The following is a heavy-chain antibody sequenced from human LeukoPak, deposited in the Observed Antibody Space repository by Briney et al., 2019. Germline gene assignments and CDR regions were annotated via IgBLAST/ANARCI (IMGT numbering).Heavy chain of an antibody. CDR2: IYYSGST. D-gene: IGHD3-3*01. CDR1: GGSISSHY. V-gene: IGHV4-59*11. CDR3: ARANYDFWGGYWFPGLDY. J-gene: IGHJ4*02. Sequence: SETLSLTCTVSGGSISSHYWSWIRQPPGKGLEWIGYIYYSGSTNYNPSLKSRVTISVDTSKNQFSLKLSSVTAADTAVYYCARANYDFWGGYWFPGLDYWGQGTLVTVSS.